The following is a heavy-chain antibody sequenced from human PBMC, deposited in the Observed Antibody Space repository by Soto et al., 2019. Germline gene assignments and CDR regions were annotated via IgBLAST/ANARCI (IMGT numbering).Heavy chain of an antibody. D-gene: IGHD6-13*01. CDR3: ARKHSSSWYDSDYFDY. CDR2: INAGNGNT. CDR1: GYTFTSYA. Sequence: QVQLVQSGAEVKKPGASVKVSCKASGYTFTSYAMHWVRQAPGQRLEWMGWINAGNGNTKYSQKFQGRVTITRDTSASTAYMELSSVRSDHTAVYYCARKHSSSWYDSDYFDYWGQGTLVTVSS. V-gene: IGHV1-3*01. J-gene: IGHJ4*02.